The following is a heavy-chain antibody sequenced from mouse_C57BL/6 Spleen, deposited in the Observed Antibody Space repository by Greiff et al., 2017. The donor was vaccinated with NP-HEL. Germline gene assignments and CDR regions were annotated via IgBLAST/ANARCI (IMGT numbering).Heavy chain of an antibody. Sequence: EVQGVESGGGLVQPGGSLSLSCAASGFTFTDYYMSWVRQPPGKALEWLGFIRNKANGYTTEYSASVKGRFTISRDNSQSILYLQMNALRAEDSATYYCARAPSYYYGSSDGYAMDYWGQGTSVTVSS. CDR2: IRNKANGYTT. D-gene: IGHD1-1*01. V-gene: IGHV7-3*01. J-gene: IGHJ4*01. CDR1: GFTFTDYY. CDR3: ARAPSYYYGSSDGYAMDY.